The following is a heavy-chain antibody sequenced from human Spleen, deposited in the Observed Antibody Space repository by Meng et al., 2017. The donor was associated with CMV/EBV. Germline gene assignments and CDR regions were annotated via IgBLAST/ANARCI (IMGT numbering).Heavy chain of an antibody. CDR2: ISSSSSYI. Sequence: GGSLRLSCAASDFIFSTFSMNWVRQAPGKGLEWVSHISSSSSYIYYADSVKGRFTISRDNSKKSLFLQIHSLRAEDTAVYYCAKLEVTTTYDAFDIWGQGTMVTVSS. D-gene: IGHD4-11*01. CDR1: DFIFSTFS. V-gene: IGHV3-21*04. J-gene: IGHJ3*02. CDR3: AKLEVTTTYDAFDI.